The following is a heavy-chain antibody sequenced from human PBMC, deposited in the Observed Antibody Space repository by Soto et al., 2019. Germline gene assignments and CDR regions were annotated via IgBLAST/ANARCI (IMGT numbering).Heavy chain of an antibody. V-gene: IGHV3-9*01. CDR3: AKDLGYCSGGSCLGGYYYYYYGMDV. CDR1: GFTFDDYA. J-gene: IGHJ6*02. D-gene: IGHD2-15*01. Sequence: EVQLVESGGGLVQPGRSLRLSCAASGFTFDDYAMHWVRQAPGKGLEWVSGISWNSGSIGYADSVKGRFTISRDNAKNSLYLQMNSLRAEDTALYYCAKDLGYCSGGSCLGGYYYYYYGMDVWGQGTTVTVSS. CDR2: ISWNSGSI.